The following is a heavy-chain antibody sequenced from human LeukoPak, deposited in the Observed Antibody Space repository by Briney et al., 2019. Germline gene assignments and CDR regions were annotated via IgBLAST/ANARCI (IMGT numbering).Heavy chain of an antibody. CDR2: ISWNSGSI. V-gene: IGHV3-9*01. D-gene: IGHD5-12*01. CDR3: ASSGYSGYDGDYFDY. Sequence: PGGSLRLSCAASGFTFDDYAMHWVRQAPGKGLEWVSGISWNSGSIGYADSVKGRFTISRDNAKNSLYLQMNSLRAEDTAVYYCASSGYSGYDGDYFDYWGQGTLVTVSS. CDR1: GFTFDDYA. J-gene: IGHJ4*02.